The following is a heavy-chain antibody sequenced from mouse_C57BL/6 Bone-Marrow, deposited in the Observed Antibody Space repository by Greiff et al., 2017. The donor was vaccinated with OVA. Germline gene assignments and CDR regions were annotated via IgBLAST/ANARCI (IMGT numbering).Heavy chain of an antibody. D-gene: IGHD1-1*01. CDR1: GYSITSGYY. V-gene: IGHV3-6*01. Sequence: DVQLQESGPGLVKPSQSLSLTCSVTGYSITSGYYWNWIRQFPGNKLEWMGYISYDGSNNYNPSLKNRISITRDTSKNQFFLKLNSVTTEDTATYYCSTVVDYYAMDYWGQGTSVTVSS. CDR2: ISYDGSN. J-gene: IGHJ4*01. CDR3: STVVDYYAMDY.